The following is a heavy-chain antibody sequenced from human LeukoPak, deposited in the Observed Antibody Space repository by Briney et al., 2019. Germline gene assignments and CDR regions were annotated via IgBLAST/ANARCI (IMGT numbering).Heavy chain of an antibody. CDR2: IYYSGST. V-gene: IGHV4-59*01. Sequence: PSETLSLTCTVSGGSISNYYWSWIRQPPGKGLEWIGYIYYSGSTNYNPSLKSRVTISVDTSKNQFSLKLSSVTAADTAVYYCAIRTTGTTLDYWGQGTLVTVSS. CDR3: AIRTTGTTLDY. CDR1: GGSISNYY. D-gene: IGHD1/OR15-1a*01. J-gene: IGHJ4*02.